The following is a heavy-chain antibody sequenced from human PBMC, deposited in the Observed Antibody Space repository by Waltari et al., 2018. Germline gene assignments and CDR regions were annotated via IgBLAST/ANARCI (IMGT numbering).Heavy chain of an antibody. CDR2: INPDGSGE. V-gene: IGHV3-7*01. J-gene: IGHJ3*01. CDR1: GLSFSGSW. D-gene: IGHD3-10*01. CDR3: ARDPAFGAFDF. Sequence: EVQLLESGGGLVQPGGSLNLSCAASGLSFSGSWMTWVRQAPGKGLEWVAEINPDGSGEYYVDSVNGRFTISRDNTKNSLYLQMNSLRPDDTAVYFCARDPAFGAFDFWGQGTVVTVSS.